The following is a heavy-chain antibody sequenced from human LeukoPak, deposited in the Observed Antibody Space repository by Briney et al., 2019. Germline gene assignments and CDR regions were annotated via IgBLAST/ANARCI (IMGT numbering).Heavy chain of an antibody. D-gene: IGHD3-10*01. Sequence: CRSLSLSFAATGCTHSSYAMHWLRQAAGRGVEGVAFISYEGSNKYYADPAKGRFTISRDKSKNTLYLQMNSLRAEDTAVYYCARDLPRQPLLWFGELTHPGPEDYWGQGTLVTVSS. CDR2: ISYEGSNK. V-gene: IGHV3-30*04. CDR3: ARDLPRQPLLWFGELTHPGPEDY. CDR1: GCTHSSYA. J-gene: IGHJ4*02.